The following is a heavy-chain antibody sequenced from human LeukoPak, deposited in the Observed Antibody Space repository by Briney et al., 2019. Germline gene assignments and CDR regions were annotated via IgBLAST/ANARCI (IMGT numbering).Heavy chain of an antibody. CDR2: IRKIANSYAT. D-gene: IGHD3-10*01. J-gene: IGHJ4*02. CDR1: GFILSGSA. V-gene: IGHV3-73*01. CDR3: AHITMVRGVIISDS. Sequence: PGGSLRLSCAASGFILSGSATHWVRQASGKGLEWVGRIRKIANSYATSYAASVKGRFTLSRDDSKNTAYLQMNRLKIEDTAVYYCAHITMVRGVIISDSWGQGTLVTVSS.